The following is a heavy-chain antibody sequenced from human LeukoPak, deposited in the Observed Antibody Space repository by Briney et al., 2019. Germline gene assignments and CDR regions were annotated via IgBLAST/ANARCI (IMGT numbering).Heavy chain of an antibody. J-gene: IGHJ4*02. CDR2: IDGDGTEK. V-gene: IGHV3-7*01. CDR3: ARAITVVDSY. Sequence: GGSLRLSCAASGFTFSSYEMNWVRQAPGKGLEWVAGIDGDGTEKYYVESVKGRFTISRDNAKKSVYLQMNSLRADDTAVYYCARAITVVDSYWGQGTLVTVSS. D-gene: IGHD2-2*01. CDR1: GFTFSSYE.